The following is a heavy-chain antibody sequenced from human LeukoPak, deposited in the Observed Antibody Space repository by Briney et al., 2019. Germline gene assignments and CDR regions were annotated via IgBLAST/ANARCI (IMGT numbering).Heavy chain of an antibody. Sequence: GGSLRLSCIASGFTFRNYGMAWVRQAPGKGLEWVSTIGNAGVNTHYADSVKGRFTISRDNSRDTLYLQMDSLRADDTAVYYCAKDCCDYLPLDHWGQGTQVTVSS. CDR3: AKDCCDYLPLDH. J-gene: IGHJ4*02. CDR2: IGNAGVNT. CDR1: GFTFRNYG. D-gene: IGHD2-15*01. V-gene: IGHV3-23*01.